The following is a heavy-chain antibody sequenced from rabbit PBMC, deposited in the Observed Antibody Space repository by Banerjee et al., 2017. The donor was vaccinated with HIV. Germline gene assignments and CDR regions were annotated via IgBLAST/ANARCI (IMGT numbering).Heavy chain of an antibody. Sequence: QQQLEESGGGLVKPEGSLTLTCKASGFDFSSYHYMCWVRQAPGKGLEWIACIYVGSSGNTYYASWAKGRFTISKTSSTTVTLQMTSLTAADTATYFCTRGAPSAGPHYFNLWGPGTLVTVS. CDR3: TRGAPSAGPHYFNL. CDR1: GFDFSSYHY. V-gene: IGHV1S45*01. CDR2: IYVGSSGNT. J-gene: IGHJ4*01. D-gene: IGHD1-1*01.